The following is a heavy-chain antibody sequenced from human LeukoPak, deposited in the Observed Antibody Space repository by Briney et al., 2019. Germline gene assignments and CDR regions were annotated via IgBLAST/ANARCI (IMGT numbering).Heavy chain of an antibody. V-gene: IGHV4-39*01. J-gene: IGHJ6*03. Sequence: SETVSLTCTVSGRSISSSSYYWGWIPQPPGKGLEWIGSIYYSGSTYYNPSLKSRVTISVDTSKNQFSLKLSSVTAADTAVYYCARRVQQLSYYYYMDVWGKGTTVTVSS. CDR2: IYYSGST. CDR1: GRSISSSSYY. D-gene: IGHD6-13*01. CDR3: ARRVQQLSYYYYMDV.